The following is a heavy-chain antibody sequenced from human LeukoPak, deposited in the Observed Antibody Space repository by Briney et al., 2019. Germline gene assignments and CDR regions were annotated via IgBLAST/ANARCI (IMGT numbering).Heavy chain of an antibody. CDR3: ARGRSGTGYYFDY. CDR1: GFTFSSYA. Sequence: GGSLRLSCAASGFTFSSYAMHWVRQAPGKGLEWVAVISYDGSNKYYADPVKGRFTISRDNSKNMMYLQMNSLRAEDTAVYYCARGRSGTGYYFDYWGQGTLVTVSS. CDR2: ISYDGSNK. J-gene: IGHJ4*02. V-gene: IGHV3-30-3*01. D-gene: IGHD3/OR15-3a*01.